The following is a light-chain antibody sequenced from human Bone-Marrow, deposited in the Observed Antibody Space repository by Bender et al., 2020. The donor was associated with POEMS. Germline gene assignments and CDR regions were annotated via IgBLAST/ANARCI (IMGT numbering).Light chain of an antibody. Sequence: QSALTQPPSVSGSPGQSVTLSCTGTSSDVGLYNRVSWYQQPPGTTPKLMIFEVNKRPSGVPDRFSGSKSGNAASLTISGLQAEDEGDYYCCSYAGYSTLVFGGGTKLTVL. CDR1: SSDVGLYNR. V-gene: IGLV2-18*02. J-gene: IGLJ2*01. CDR3: CSYAGYSTLV. CDR2: EVN.